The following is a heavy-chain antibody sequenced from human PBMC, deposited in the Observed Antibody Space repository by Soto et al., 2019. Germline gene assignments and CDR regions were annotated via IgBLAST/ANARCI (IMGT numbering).Heavy chain of an antibody. J-gene: IGHJ6*02. D-gene: IGHD3-16*01. CDR3: AKDRDAYNSGGMDV. Sequence: LRLSCAASGFTFSSYAMSWVRQAPGKGLDWVAVMSYDGNSKYVTDSVRGRFTISKDNSKKTLLLEMNSLTTEDTAIYYCAKDRDAYNSGGMDVWGQGTTVTVSS. V-gene: IGHV3-30*18. CDR2: MSYDGNSK. CDR1: GFTFSSYA.